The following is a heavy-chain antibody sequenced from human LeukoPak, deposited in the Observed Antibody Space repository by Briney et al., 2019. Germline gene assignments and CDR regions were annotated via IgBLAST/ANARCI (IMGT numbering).Heavy chain of an antibody. V-gene: IGHV3-30*18. J-gene: IGHJ4*02. D-gene: IGHD6-19*01. CDR2: ISFDGSNK. CDR1: GFMFSSYG. CDR3: AKEIAVADLFDY. Sequence: GGSLRLSCAASGFMFSSYGMHWARQAPGKGLEWVAVISFDGSNKYYADSVKGRFTISRDNSKNTLYLQMNSLSAEDTAAYYCAKEIAVADLFDYWGQGTLVTVSS.